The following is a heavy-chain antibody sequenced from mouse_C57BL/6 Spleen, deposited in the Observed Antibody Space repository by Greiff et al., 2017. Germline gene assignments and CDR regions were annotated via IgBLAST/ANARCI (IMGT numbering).Heavy chain of an antibody. D-gene: IGHD1-1*01. CDR2: INPSTGGT. J-gene: IGHJ2*01. V-gene: IGHV1-42*01. Sequence: VQLKQSGPELVKPGASVKISCKASGYSFTGYYMNWVKQSPEQSLEWIGEINPSTGGTTYNQKFKAKATLTVDKSSSTAYMQLKSLTSEDSAVYYCASYRLTGVNYWGQGTTLTVSS. CDR3: ASYRLTGVNY. CDR1: GYSFTGYY.